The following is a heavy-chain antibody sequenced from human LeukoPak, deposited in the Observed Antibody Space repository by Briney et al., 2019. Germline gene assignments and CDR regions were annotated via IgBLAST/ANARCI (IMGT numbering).Heavy chain of an antibody. D-gene: IGHD1-1*01. CDR2: IVGSSSNM. V-gene: IGHV3-48*04. J-gene: IGHJ4*02. CDR1: GFSFSTYS. Sequence: PGGSLRLSCTPSGFSFSTYSMNWVRQAPGKGLEWVSYIVGSSSNMYYADSVKGRFTISRDNAKNSLYLQMGSLRAEDTAVYYCATDTPETAAFDYWGQGTLVTVSS. CDR3: ATDTPETAAFDY.